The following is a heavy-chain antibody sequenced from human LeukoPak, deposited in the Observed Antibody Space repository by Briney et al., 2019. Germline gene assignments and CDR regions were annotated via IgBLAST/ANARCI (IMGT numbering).Heavy chain of an antibody. J-gene: IGHJ4*02. D-gene: IGHD3-10*01. Sequence: SETLSLTCTVSGGSISSYYWSWIRQPPGKGLEWIGYIYYSGSTNYNPSLKSRVTISVDTSKNQFSLKLSSVTAADTAVYYCARASESAFGGLSGANFDYWGQGTLVTVSS. V-gene: IGHV4-59*01. CDR2: IYYSGST. CDR1: GGSISSYY. CDR3: ARASESAFGGLSGANFDY.